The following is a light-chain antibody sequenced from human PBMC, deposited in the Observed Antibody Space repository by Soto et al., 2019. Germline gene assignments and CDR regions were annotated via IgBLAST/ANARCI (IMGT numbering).Light chain of an antibody. J-gene: IGKJ1*01. CDR1: QSVSSN. Sequence: EIVMTQSPATLSVSPGERATLSCRASQSVSSNLAWYQQKPVQAPRLLIYGASTRATGIPARFSGSGSGTEFTLTISSLQAEDIAVYYWQQYNNWPPWTFGQGTKVEIK. CDR3: QQYNNWPPWT. CDR2: GAS. V-gene: IGKV3-15*01.